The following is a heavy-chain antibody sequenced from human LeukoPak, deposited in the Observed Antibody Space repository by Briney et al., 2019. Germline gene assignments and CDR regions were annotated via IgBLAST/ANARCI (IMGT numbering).Heavy chain of an antibody. CDR2: IYHSGST. CDR1: GGSISSSSYY. D-gene: IGHD3-22*01. CDR3: ARRLYDSSGFSDY. V-gene: IGHV4-39*07. J-gene: IGHJ4*02. Sequence: PSETLSLTCTVSGGSISSSSYYWGWIRQPPGKGLEWIGSIYHSGSTYYNPSLKSRVTISVDTSKNQFSLKLSSVTAADTAVYYCARRLYDSSGFSDYWGQGTLVTVSS.